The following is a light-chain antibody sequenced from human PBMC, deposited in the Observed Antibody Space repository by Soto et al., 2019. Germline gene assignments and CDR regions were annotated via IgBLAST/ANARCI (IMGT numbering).Light chain of an antibody. Sequence: QSVLTRHDSVSGSPGQSITISCGGTSSDVGAYIYVSWYQQFPGKAPKLIIYEVNNRPSGVSDRFSGSKSDTTAYLTISGLQAEDEADYYCSSYSDSDTKVFGTGTK. CDR1: SSDVGAYIY. J-gene: IGLJ1*01. CDR2: EVN. CDR3: SSYSDSDTKV. V-gene: IGLV2-14*03.